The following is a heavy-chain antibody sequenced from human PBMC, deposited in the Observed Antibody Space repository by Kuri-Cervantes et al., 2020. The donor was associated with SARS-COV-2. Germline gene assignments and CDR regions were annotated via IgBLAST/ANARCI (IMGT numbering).Heavy chain of an antibody. Sequence: SVKVSCKASGGTLNHYSFSWVRPAPGQGLEWTGGIMPIFGTADYAQKFQDRVTITAEEQPNTDYMELSSLRSKDTAVYYCARSRVPWDILTVYYRGGYYYYYGIDVWGQGTTVTVSS. V-gene: IGHV1-69*13. CDR2: IMPIFGTA. CDR3: ARSRVPWDILTVYYRGGYYYYYGIDV. D-gene: IGHD3-9*01. CDR1: GGTLNHYS. J-gene: IGHJ6*02.